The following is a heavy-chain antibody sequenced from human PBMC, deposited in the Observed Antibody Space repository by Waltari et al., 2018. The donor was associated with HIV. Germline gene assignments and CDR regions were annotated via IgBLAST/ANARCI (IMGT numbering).Heavy chain of an antibody. CDR2: IKSKTDGGTT. CDR3: TSMTTVIYFDY. V-gene: IGHV3-15*01. Sequence: EVQLVESGGGLVKPGGSLRLSCAASGFTFSNAWMSWVRQAPGKGLEWVGRIKSKTDGGTTDYAAPVKGRFTISRDDSKNTLYLQMNSLKTEDTAVYYCTSMTTVIYFDYWGQGTLVTVSS. CDR1: GFTFSNAW. J-gene: IGHJ4*02. D-gene: IGHD4-17*01.